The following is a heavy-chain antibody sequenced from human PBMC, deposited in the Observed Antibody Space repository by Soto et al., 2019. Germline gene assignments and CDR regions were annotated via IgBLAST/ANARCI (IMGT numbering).Heavy chain of an antibody. J-gene: IGHJ5*02. CDR3: ARGSSSGRGWFDP. D-gene: IGHD6-13*01. Sequence: GASVKVSCKASGGTFSSYAISWVRQAPGQGLEWMGGIIPIFGTANYAQKFQGRVTITADESTSTAYMELSSLRSEDTAVYYCARGSSSGRGWFDPWGQGTLVTVSS. CDR1: GGTFSSYA. V-gene: IGHV1-69*13. CDR2: IIPIFGTA.